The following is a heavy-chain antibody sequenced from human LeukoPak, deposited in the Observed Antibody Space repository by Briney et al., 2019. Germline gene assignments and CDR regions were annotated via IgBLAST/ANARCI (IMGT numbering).Heavy chain of an antibody. CDR1: GYTLTELS. J-gene: IGHJ4*02. CDR2: FDPEDGET. CDR3: ATGDYYDSSAYYYFH. D-gene: IGHD3-22*01. Sequence: ASVKVSCKVSGYTLTELSMHWVRQAPGKGLEWMGGFDPEDGETIYAQKFQGRVTMTEDTSTDTAYMELSSLRSEDTAVYYCATGDYYDSSAYYYFHWGQGTLVTVSS. V-gene: IGHV1-24*01.